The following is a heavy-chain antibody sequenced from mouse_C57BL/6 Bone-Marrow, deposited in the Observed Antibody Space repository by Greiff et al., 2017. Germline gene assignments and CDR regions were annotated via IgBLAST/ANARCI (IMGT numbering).Heavy chain of an antibody. CDR2: IWTGGGT. CDR1: GFSFTSYA. J-gene: IGHJ1*03. CDR3: ARKGLDYGNWYFDV. Sequence: QVQLQQSGPGLVAPSQSLSITCTVSGFSFTSYAISWVRQPTGKGLEWLGVIWTGGGTSYNSALNSRLSISKDNSKSKVFLKMNSLQTDDTARYYCARKGLDYGNWYFDVWGTGTTVTVSS. D-gene: IGHD1-1*01. V-gene: IGHV2-9-1*01.